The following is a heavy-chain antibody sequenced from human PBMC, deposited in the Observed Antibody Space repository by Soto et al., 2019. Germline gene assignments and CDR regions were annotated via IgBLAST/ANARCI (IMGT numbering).Heavy chain of an antibody. CDR2: IIPIFGTA. J-gene: IGHJ6*02. D-gene: IGHD2-15*01. V-gene: IGHV1-69*01. CDR3: ARDHCSGGSCYPYYYYGMDV. CDR1: GGTFSSYA. Sequence: QVQLVQSGAEVKKPGSSVKVSCKASGGTFSSYAISWVRQAPGQGLEWMGGIIPIFGTANNAQKFQGRVTITAHESTSTAYMELSSLRSEDTAVYYCARDHCSGGSCYPYYYYGMDVWCQGTTVTVSS.